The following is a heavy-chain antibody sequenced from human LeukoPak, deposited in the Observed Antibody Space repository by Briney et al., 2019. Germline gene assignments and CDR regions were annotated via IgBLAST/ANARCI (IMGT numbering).Heavy chain of an antibody. CDR2: VHLSGAS. V-gene: IGHV4-4*02. J-gene: IGHJ4*02. Sequence: SETLSLTCAVSGGSILSTNWWSWVRQPPGRGLEWIGEVHLSGASNYNPSLKSRVSMSIDKSRNQLSLELTSVTAADTAIYYCARESGAFSPFGFWGQGTLVTVSS. D-gene: IGHD1-26*01. CDR1: GGSILSTNW. CDR3: ARESGAFSPFGF.